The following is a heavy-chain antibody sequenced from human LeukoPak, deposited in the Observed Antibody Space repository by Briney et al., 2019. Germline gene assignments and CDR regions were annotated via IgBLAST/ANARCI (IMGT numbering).Heavy chain of an antibody. CDR2: MNSDGSNR. V-gene: IGHV3-74*01. J-gene: IGHJ4*02. CDR3: AKVLGGLWPGIDY. CDR1: GFTFSTHS. Sequence: VGSLRLSCTAPGFTFSTHSMHWVRPAPGKGPGWGSSMNSDGSNRRYADSVTGRFTISRDSAKNTVYLQMNSLRAEDTAVYYCAKVLGGLWPGIDYWGQGTVVTVSS. D-gene: IGHD2-15*01.